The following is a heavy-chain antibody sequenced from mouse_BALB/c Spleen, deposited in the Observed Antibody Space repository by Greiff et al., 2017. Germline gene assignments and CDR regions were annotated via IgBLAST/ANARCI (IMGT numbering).Heavy chain of an antibody. Sequence: QVQLQQSGAELAKPGASVKMSCKASGYTFTSYWMHWVKQRPGQGLEWIGYINPSTGYTEYNQKFKDKATLTADKSSSTAYMQLSSLTSEDSAVYYCAREGLPVLYYYAMDYWGQGTSVTVSS. V-gene: IGHV1-7*01. CDR3: AREGLPVLYYYAMDY. CDR2: INPSTGYT. CDR1: GYTFTSYW. J-gene: IGHJ4*01. D-gene: IGHD2-2*01.